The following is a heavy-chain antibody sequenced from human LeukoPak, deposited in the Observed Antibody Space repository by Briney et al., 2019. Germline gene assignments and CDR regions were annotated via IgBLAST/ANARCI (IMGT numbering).Heavy chain of an antibody. CDR3: ARGRGSYYSYYYYYGMDV. V-gene: IGHV4-59*12. CDR2: TQYRGNT. D-gene: IGHD3-10*01. Sequence: SETLSLTCTVSSRPISGYYWSWTRQPPEKALAWIGYTQYRGNTTHNPALKSPITNPVNTSKNQFSLKLSSVTAADTAVYYCARGRGSYYSYYYYYGMDVWGQGTTVTVSS. CDR1: SRPISGYY. J-gene: IGHJ6*02.